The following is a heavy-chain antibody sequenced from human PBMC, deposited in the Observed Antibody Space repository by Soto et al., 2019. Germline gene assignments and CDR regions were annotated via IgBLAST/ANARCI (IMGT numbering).Heavy chain of an antibody. D-gene: IGHD3-22*01. CDR3: ARDYYDSSGYLDY. Sequence: GASLGLSCAASGFTFSSYGMHWVRQAPGKGLEWVAVIWYDGSNKYYADSVKGRFTISRDNSKNTLYLQMNSLRAEDTAVYYWARDYYDSSGYLDYWGQGTLVTVSS. J-gene: IGHJ4*02. CDR2: IWYDGSNK. V-gene: IGHV3-33*01. CDR1: GFTFSSYG.